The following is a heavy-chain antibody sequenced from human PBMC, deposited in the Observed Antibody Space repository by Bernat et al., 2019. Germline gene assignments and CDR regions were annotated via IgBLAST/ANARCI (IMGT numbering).Heavy chain of an antibody. CDR3: AKSGGATSYYYYYGMDV. J-gene: IGHJ6*02. V-gene: IGHV3-23*04. D-gene: IGHD1-26*01. CDR1: GFTFSSYA. Sequence: EVQLVESGGGLVKPGGSLRLSCAASGFTFSSYAMSWVRQAPGKGLEWVSAISGSGGSTYYADSVKGRFTISRDNSKNTLYLQMNSLRAEDTAVYYCAKSGGATSYYYYYGMDVWGQGTTVTVSS. CDR2: ISGSGGST.